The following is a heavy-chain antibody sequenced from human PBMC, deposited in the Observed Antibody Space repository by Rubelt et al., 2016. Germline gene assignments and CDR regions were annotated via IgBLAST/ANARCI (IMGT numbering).Heavy chain of an antibody. CDR3: ARVQGYSYGYYFDY. V-gene: IGHV4-59*01. D-gene: IGHD5-18*01. CDR2: IYFSGST. J-gene: IGHJ4*02. Sequence: GDIYFSGSTNYNPSLKSRVTISVDTSKNQFSLKLSSLTAADTAVYYCARVQGYSYGYYFDYWGQGTLVTVSS.